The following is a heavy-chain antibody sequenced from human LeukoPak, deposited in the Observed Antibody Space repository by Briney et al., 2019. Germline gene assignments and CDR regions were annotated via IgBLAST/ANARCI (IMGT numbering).Heavy chain of an antibody. V-gene: IGHV5-51*01. D-gene: IGHD3-10*01. J-gene: IGHJ3*02. CDR1: GSRFTDYW. CDR3: ARHWGYYGSGSHRAFDI. CDR2: IYPGDSNS. Sequence: GAPLKISCKGSGSRFTDYWIGWARPMPGKGLEWRGIIYPGDSNSKYSPSFQGQVIISADRSINTAYLQWSGLKASDTAMYYCARHWGYYGSGSHRAFDIWGQGTTVTVSS.